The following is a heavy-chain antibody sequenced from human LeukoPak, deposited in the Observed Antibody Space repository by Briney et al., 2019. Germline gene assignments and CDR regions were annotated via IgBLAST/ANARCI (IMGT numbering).Heavy chain of an antibody. CDR3: ASPVPYDYVWGSYRSDFDY. D-gene: IGHD3-16*02. J-gene: IGHJ4*02. V-gene: IGHV3-11*01. CDR1: GFTFSDYY. Sequence: GGSLRLSCAASGFTFSDYYMSWIRQAPGRGLEWVSYISSSGSTIYYADSVKGRFTISRDNAKNSLYLQMNSLRAEDTAVYYCASPVPYDYVWGSYRSDFDYWGQGTLVTVSS. CDR2: ISSSGSTI.